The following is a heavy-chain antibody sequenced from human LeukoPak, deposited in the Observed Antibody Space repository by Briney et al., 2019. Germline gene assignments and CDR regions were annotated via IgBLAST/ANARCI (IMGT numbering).Heavy chain of an antibody. J-gene: IGHJ4*02. CDR1: GFTFSAYW. CDR2: IKGDGSEK. Sequence: RPGGSLRLSCAASGFTFSAYWMRWVRQAPGKGLEWVAHIKGDGSEKYSVDSVKGRFTISRDNAKSSLYLQMNSLRAEDTALYYCAIGGFGYVYFDYWGQGSLVTVSS. V-gene: IGHV3-7*01. D-gene: IGHD5-18*01. CDR3: AIGGFGYVYFDY.